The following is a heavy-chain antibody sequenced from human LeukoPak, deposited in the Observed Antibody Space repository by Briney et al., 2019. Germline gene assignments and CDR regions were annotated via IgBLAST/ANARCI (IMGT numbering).Heavy chain of an antibody. V-gene: IGHV4-39*01. CDR2: IHYSGKV. J-gene: IGHJ4*02. D-gene: IGHD6-19*01. Sequence: PSETLSLTCTVSGGSLRSSGQWWVWIRQPPGKGLEWIGSIHYSGKVYYNPSLKSRVTTSVDTSTDQFSLRLSSATAADTAIYYCARQSGDQSSAWYFDAWGQGTLVTVSS. CDR1: GGSLRSSGQW. CDR3: ARQSGDQSSAWYFDA.